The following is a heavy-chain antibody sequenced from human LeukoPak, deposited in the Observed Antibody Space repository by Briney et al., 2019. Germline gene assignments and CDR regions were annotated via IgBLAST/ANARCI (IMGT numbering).Heavy chain of an antibody. J-gene: IGHJ6*03. CDR1: GFTFSSYG. CDR3: AKGVSGYQGGLYYYYYYMDV. CDR2: ISGSGGST. V-gene: IGHV3-23*01. D-gene: IGHD3-22*01. Sequence: GGSLRLSCAASGFTFSSYGMSWVRQAPGKGLEWVSAISGSGGSTYYADSVKGRFTISRDNSKNTLYLQMNSLRAEDTAVYYCAKGVSGYQGGLYYYYYYMDVWGKGTTVTISS.